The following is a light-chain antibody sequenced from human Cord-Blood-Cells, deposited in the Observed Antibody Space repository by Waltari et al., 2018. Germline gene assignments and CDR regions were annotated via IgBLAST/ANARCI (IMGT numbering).Light chain of an antibody. CDR3: QQYCSSPPIT. J-gene: IGKJ5*01. CDR1: RSVSSSY. V-gene: IGKV3-20*01. Sequence: ESVLTKSPGTLSLSPGESATLYCRARRSVSSSYLAWYQQKPGQAPRLRIYGASSMATGIPDRVSGSGSGTDFTLTISRLEPEDLVVYYCQQYCSSPPITFGQGTRLEIK. CDR2: GAS.